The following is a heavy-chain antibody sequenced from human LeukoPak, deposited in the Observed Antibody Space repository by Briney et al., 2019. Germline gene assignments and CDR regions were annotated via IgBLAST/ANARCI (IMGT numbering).Heavy chain of an antibody. CDR2: ISSSGRTI. V-gene: IGHV3-11*04. D-gene: IGHD2-2*01. CDR1: GFTFSDYY. Sequence: GGSLRLSCAGSGFTFSDYYMSWIRQAPGNGLEWVSYISSSGRTIYYADSVKGRFTIYRDKAKNSLYLQMNSLRAEDTPVYYCARADCSSSSCYELDYWGQGTLVTVSS. J-gene: IGHJ4*02. CDR3: ARADCSSSSCYELDY.